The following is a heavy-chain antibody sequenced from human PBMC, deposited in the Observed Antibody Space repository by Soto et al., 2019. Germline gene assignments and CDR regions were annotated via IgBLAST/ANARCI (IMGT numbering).Heavy chain of an antibody. CDR1: GFTFSSHG. CDR3: AKDHRNLGVMIAY. CDR2: ISYDGTKR. V-gene: IGHV3-30*18. D-gene: IGHD3-3*01. J-gene: IGHJ4*02. Sequence: QVQLVESGGGVVQPGRSLRLSCVVSGFTFSSHGMHWVRQAPGKGPEWVGFISYDGTKRDYGDSVKGRITIARDNSENTLYLQMNSLRPEDTALYYCAKDHRNLGVMIAYWGQGTLVTVSS.